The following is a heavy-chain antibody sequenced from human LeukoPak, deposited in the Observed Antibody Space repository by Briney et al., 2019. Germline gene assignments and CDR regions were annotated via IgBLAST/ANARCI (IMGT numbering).Heavy chain of an antibody. CDR3: ARSVGYMDV. J-gene: IGHJ6*03. CDR2: IYSGGST. Sequence: GGSLRLSCAASGFTFSSYAMHWVRQAPGKGLEWVSVIYSGGSTYYADSVKGRFTISRDNSKNTLYLQMNSLRAEDTAVYYCARSVGYMDVWGKGTTVTVSS. CDR1: GFTFSSYA. V-gene: IGHV3-66*01.